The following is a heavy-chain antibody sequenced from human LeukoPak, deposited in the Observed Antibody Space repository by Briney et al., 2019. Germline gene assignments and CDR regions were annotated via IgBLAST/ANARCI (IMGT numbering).Heavy chain of an antibody. CDR2: VSYDGGSK. V-gene: IGHV3-30-3*01. Sequence: GRSLRLSCAASGFAFSSYAMHWVRQGPGKGLEWVALVSYDGGSKYYADSVKGRITISRDNSKNTLHLQMNSLRTEDTAVYYCARVKGGIAAAGNYFNYWGQGTLVTVSS. J-gene: IGHJ4*02. CDR1: GFAFSSYA. CDR3: ARVKGGIAAAGNYFNY. D-gene: IGHD6-13*01.